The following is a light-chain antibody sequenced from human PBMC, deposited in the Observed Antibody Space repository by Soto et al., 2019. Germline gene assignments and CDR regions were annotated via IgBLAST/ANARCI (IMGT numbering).Light chain of an antibody. Sequence: QSALTQPPSVFGSPGQTVTISCTGTRSDVGGYNYFSWYQQHPGKAPKLMIYDVSKRPSGVPDRFSGSKSGNTASLTISGLQAEDEADYYCCSYAGSYTYVFGTGTKLTVL. CDR3: CSYAGSYTYV. V-gene: IGLV2-11*01. CDR2: DVS. J-gene: IGLJ1*01. CDR1: RSDVGGYNY.